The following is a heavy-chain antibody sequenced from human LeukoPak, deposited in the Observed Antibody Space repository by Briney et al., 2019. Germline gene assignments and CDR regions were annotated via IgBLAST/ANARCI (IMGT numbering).Heavy chain of an antibody. CDR1: GFTFSSYE. CDR3: ARRFDC. J-gene: IGHJ4*02. CDR2: ISSSSSSTI. Sequence: GGSLRLSCAASGFTFSSYEMNWVRQAPGKGLEWVSYISSSSSSTIYYADTVKGRFTISRDNAKSSLYLQMNSLRVGDTAVYYCARRFDCWGQGTLVTVSS. V-gene: IGHV3-48*03.